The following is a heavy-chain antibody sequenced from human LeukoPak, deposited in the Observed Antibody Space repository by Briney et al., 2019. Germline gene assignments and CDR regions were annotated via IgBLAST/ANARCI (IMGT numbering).Heavy chain of an antibody. CDR3: ARARPYYYDSSGYGGPYYYYYMDV. Sequence: ASVKVSCKASGGTFSSYAISWVRQAPGQGLEWMGGIIPIFGTANYAQKFQGRVTITADESTSTAYMELSSLRSEDTAVYYCARARPYYYDSSGYGGPYYYYYMDVWGKGTTVTISS. CDR1: GGTFSSYA. CDR2: IIPIFGTA. J-gene: IGHJ6*03. D-gene: IGHD3-22*01. V-gene: IGHV1-69*13.